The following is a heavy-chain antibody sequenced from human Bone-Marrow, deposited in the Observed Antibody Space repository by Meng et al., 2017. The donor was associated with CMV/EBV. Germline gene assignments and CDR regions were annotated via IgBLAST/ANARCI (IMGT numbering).Heavy chain of an antibody. J-gene: IGHJ6*02. CDR1: AFDFSSHW. Sequence: GGSLRLSCVASAFDFSSHWMNWVRQAPGKGLEWVANIEQDGEKHYGDSVKGRFTISRDNAENSLYLQMNTLRVEDTAIYYCARGAGDYYYGMDVWGQGTTVTVYS. CDR3: ARGAGDYYYGMDV. V-gene: IGHV3-7*01. CDR2: IEQDGEK.